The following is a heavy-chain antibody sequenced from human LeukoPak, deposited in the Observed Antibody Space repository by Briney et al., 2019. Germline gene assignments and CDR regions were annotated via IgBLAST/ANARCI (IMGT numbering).Heavy chain of an antibody. Sequence: PGGSLRLSCAASGFTFSSYWMYWVRQAPGKGLVWVSRIKTDGSSTGYADSVKGRFTISRDNAKNTLYPQMNSLRAEDTAVYYCARESGAAAPGLWGQGTLVTVSS. CDR3: ARESGAAAPGL. V-gene: IGHV3-74*01. CDR1: GFTFSSYW. J-gene: IGHJ4*02. D-gene: IGHD6-13*01. CDR2: IKTDGSST.